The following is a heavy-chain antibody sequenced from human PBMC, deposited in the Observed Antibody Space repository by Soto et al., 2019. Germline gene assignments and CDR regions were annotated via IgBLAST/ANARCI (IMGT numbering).Heavy chain of an antibody. CDR3: ANDPYNGIYRDARFES. CDR1: GFIFSDHG. V-gene: IGHV3-30*18. CDR2: ISGDGENR. Sequence: PGGSLRLSCAASGFIFSDHGMHWVRQSPGKGLEWIALISGDGENRFYSHSVRRRFIVSRDNSNSSLFLHLSSLGPEDTGVYYCANDPYNGIYRDARFESWGQGTLVTVSS. D-gene: IGHD1-20*01. J-gene: IGHJ5*01.